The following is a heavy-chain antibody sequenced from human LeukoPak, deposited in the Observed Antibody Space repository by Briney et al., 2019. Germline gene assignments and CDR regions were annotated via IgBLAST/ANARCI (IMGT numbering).Heavy chain of an antibody. CDR2: MSSSRRTI. CDR3: AIFGLGSGSRDY. J-gene: IGHJ4*02. Sequence: GGSLRLSCAASGFIVSTSNMNWVRQAPGKGLEWVSFMSSSRRTIYYADSVKGRVSISRDNAKNSLYLQMNSLRDEDTAIYYCAIFGLGSGSRDYWGQGTLVTVSS. CDR1: GFIVSTSN. V-gene: IGHV3-48*02. D-gene: IGHD3-10*01.